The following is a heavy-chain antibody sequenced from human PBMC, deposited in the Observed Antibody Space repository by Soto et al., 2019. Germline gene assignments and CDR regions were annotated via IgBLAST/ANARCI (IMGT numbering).Heavy chain of an antibody. CDR3: ARAGVDTASEIGYYYGMDV. Sequence: QVQLQESGPGLVKPSETLSLTCTVSGGSVSSGSYYWSWIRQPPGKGLEWIGYIYYSGSTNYNPSLTSRVTISVDTSKNQFSLKLSSVTAADTAVYYCARAGVDTASEIGYYYGMDVWGQGTTVTVSS. CDR2: IYYSGST. D-gene: IGHD5-18*01. J-gene: IGHJ6*02. V-gene: IGHV4-61*01. CDR1: GGSVSSGSYY.